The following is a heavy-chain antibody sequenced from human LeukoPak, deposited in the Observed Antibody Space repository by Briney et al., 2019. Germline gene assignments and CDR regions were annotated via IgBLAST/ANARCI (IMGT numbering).Heavy chain of an antibody. V-gene: IGHV4-59*01. D-gene: IGHD1-26*01. CDR1: GGSISGYY. CDR2: IHYSGST. J-gene: IGHJ4*02. CDR3: AGRAKGSGSSHY. Sequence: PSGTLSLTCSVSGGSISGYYWSWIRQPPGKGLEWMAYIHYSGSTNYNPSLKRRVTISVDTSKNHFSLKLSTETGADTAAYYCAGRAKGSGSSHYWGQGTLVTV.